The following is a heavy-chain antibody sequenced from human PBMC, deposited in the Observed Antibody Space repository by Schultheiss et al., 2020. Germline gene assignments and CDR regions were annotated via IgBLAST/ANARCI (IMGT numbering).Heavy chain of an antibody. CDR2: INPSGGST. V-gene: IGHV1-46*01. Sequence: ASVKVSCKASGGTFSSYAISWVRQAPGQGLEWMGIINPSGGSTSYAQKFQGRVTMTRDTSTSTVYMELSSLRSEDTAVYYCARDLVSYYYYGMDVWGQGTTGNVS. CDR1: GGTFSSYA. J-gene: IGHJ6*02. CDR3: ARDLVSYYYYGMDV. D-gene: IGHD6-6*01.